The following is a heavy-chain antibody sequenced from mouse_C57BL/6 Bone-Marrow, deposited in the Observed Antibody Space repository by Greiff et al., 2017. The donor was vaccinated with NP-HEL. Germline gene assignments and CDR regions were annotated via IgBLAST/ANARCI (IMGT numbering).Heavy chain of an antibody. CDR2: INPSSGYT. CDR3: ARSGYYGPPFDY. V-gene: IGHV1-7*01. Sequence: VPLPQSGAELAKPGASVKLSFKASCYTFTSSLMPWVKQRPGQGLEWIGYINPSSGYTKYNQKFKDKATLTADKSSSTAYMQLSSLTYEDSAVYYCARSGYYGPPFDYWGQGTTLTVSS. CDR1: CYTFTSSL. D-gene: IGHD2-1*01. J-gene: IGHJ2*01.